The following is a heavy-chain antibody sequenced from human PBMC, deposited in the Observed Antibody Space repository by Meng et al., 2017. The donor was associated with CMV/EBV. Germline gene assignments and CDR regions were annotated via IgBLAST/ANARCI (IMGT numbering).Heavy chain of an antibody. J-gene: IGHJ4*02. CDR3: ARHYRRAGRVDY. CDR2: IYYSGST. Sequence: GSLRLSCTVSGGSISSSSYYWGWIRQPPGKGLEWIGSIYYSGSTYYNPSLKSRVTISVDTSKNQFSLKRSSVTAADTAVYYCARHYRRAGRVDYWGQGTLVTVSS. V-gene: IGHV4-39*01. CDR1: GGSISSSSYY. D-gene: IGHD1-26*01.